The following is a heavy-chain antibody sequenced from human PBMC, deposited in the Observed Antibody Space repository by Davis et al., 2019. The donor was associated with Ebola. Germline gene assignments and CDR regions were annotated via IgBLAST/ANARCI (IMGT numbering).Heavy chain of an antibody. J-gene: IGHJ4*02. CDR3: ARGRLPPYGDYDY. V-gene: IGHV4-31*03. Sequence: PSETLSLTCTVSGGSISSGGYYWSWIRQHPGKGLEWIGYIYYSGSTYYNPSLKSRVTISVDTSKNQFSLKLSSVTAADTAVYYCARGRLPPYGDYDYWGQGTLVTVSS. CDR2: IYYSGST. CDR1: GGSISSGGYY. D-gene: IGHD4-17*01.